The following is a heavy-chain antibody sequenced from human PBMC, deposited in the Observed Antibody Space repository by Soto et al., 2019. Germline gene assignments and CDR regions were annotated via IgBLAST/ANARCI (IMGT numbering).Heavy chain of an antibody. CDR1: GGSISSGGYY. CDR3: ARALYSRPKPSWFDP. Sequence: QVQLQESGPGLVKPSQTLSLTCTVSGGSISSGGYYWSWIRQHPGKGLEWIGYIYYSGGTSYNPSLKSRVTISVDTSKNQFSLQLSSVTAADTAVYYCARALYSRPKPSWFDPWGQGTLVTVSS. J-gene: IGHJ5*02. V-gene: IGHV4-31*03. CDR2: IYYSGGT. D-gene: IGHD6-13*01.